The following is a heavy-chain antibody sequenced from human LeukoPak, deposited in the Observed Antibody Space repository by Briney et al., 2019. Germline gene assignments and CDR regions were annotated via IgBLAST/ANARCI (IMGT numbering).Heavy chain of an antibody. V-gene: IGHV1-2*02. CDR2: INPNSGGT. CDR1: GHTFPNYV. CDR3: ARDRGLVLGDAFDI. Sequence: ASVKVSCKAYGHTFPNYVMNWVRQAPGQGLEWMGCINPNSGGTNYAQKFQGRVTMTRDTSISTAYMELRSLRSDDTAVYYCARDRGLVLGDAFDIWGQGTMVTVSS. J-gene: IGHJ3*02. D-gene: IGHD6-19*01.